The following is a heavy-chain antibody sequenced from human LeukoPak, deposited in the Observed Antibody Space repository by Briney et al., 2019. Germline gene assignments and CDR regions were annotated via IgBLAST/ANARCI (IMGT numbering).Heavy chain of an antibody. J-gene: IGHJ4*02. Sequence: GGSLRLSCAASGFTFSGSAMRWVRQAPGKGLEWVSSVSASGGTTYYADSVKGRFTISRDSSKNTLYLQMNSLRAEDTALYYCAKGSGYSFEYWGQGTLVTVSS. CDR1: GFTFSGSA. CDR3: AKGSGYSFEY. D-gene: IGHD3-22*01. CDR2: VSASGGTT. V-gene: IGHV3-23*01.